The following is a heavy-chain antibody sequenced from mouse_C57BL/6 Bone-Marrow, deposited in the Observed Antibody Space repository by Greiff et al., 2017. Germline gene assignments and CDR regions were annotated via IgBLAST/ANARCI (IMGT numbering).Heavy chain of an antibody. CDR2: ISSGGSYT. V-gene: IGHV5-6*01. J-gene: IGHJ4*01. CDR3: ARQGRGYAMDD. Sequence: EVHLVESGGDLVKPGGSLKLSCAASGFTFSSYGMSWVRQTPDKRLEWVATISSGGSYTYYPDSVKGRFTISRDNATNTLYLQRSSLKSEDTAMYYCARQGRGYAMDDWGQGTSVTGSS. CDR1: GFTFSSYG.